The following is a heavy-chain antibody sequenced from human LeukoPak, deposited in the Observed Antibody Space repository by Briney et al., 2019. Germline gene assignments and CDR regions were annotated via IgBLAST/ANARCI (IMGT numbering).Heavy chain of an antibody. D-gene: IGHD6-13*01. CDR2: IYYSGST. V-gene: IGHV4-39*01. J-gene: IGHJ5*02. CDR3: ARSSGYTSSGGLNWFDT. CDR1: GVSISSSSYY. Sequence: SETLSLTCTVSGVSISSSSYYWGWIRQPPGKGLEWIGSIYYSGSTYYNPSLKSRVTISVDTSKNQFSLKLSSVTAAGTAVYYCARSSGYTSSGGLNWFDTWGQGTLVTVSS.